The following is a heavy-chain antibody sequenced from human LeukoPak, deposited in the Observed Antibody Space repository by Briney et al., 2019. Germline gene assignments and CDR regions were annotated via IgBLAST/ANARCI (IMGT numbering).Heavy chain of an antibody. J-gene: IGHJ4*02. V-gene: IGHV3-23*01. CDR2: ICGSGDST. CDR1: GFTFSSYA. D-gene: IGHD6-6*01. CDR3: AIVSFGIGARY. Sequence: GGSLRLSCAASGFTFSSYAMSWVRQAPGKGLEWVSAICGSGDSTYYADSVKGRFTISRDNPKNTLYLQLNSLRGEDTAVYYCAIVSFGIGARYWGQGTLVTVSS.